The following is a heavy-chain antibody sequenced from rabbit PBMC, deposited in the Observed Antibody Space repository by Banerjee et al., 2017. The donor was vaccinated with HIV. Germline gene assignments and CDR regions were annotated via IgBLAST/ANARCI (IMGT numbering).Heavy chain of an antibody. Sequence: QSLEESGGDLVKPGASLTLTCTASGFSFSSSYWICWVRQAPGKGLEWIGCIYAGIGGSTYYASWAKGRFTISKTSSTTVTLQMTSLTAADTATYFCARGAGYPDYGFDLWGQGTLVTVS. J-gene: IGHJ4*01. CDR1: GFSFSSSYW. CDR3: ARGAGYPDYGFDL. D-gene: IGHD7-1*01. V-gene: IGHV1S40*01. CDR2: IYAGIGGST.